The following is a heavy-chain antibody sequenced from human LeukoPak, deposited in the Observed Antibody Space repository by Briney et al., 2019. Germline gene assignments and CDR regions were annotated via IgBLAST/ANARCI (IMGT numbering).Heavy chain of an antibody. CDR3: AKAAIAVAGTLVDY. CDR1: GFTLSTHD. Sequence: GGSLRLSCAASGFTLSTHDLTWVRQAPGKGLEWVAVISYDGSNKYYADSVKGRFTISRDNSKNTLYLQMNSLRAEDTAVYYCAKAAIAVAGTLVDYWGQGTLVTVSS. V-gene: IGHV3-30*18. CDR2: ISYDGSNK. J-gene: IGHJ4*02. D-gene: IGHD6-19*01.